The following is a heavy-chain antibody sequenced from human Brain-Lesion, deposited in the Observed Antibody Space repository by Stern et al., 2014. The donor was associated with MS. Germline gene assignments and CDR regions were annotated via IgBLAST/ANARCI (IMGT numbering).Heavy chain of an antibody. J-gene: IGHJ5*01. Sequence: EVQLAASGGGLVQPGGSLRLSCAASGFTFSNYWMHWVRPAPGKGLVWVSRVNNDGRRTSYADSVKGRFTMSRDNAKNTLYLQMNSLRVEDTAIYYCARGERWFDSWGQGTLVTVSS. CDR3: ARGERWFDS. CDR1: GFTFSNYW. CDR2: VNNDGRRT. V-gene: IGHV3-74*01.